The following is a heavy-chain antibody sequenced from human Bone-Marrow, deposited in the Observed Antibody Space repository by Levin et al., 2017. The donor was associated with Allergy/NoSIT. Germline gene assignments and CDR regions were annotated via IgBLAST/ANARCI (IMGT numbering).Heavy chain of an antibody. Sequence: RPSETLSLTCAVYGGSFNVYYWSWIRQSPGKGLEWIGEINHVGSSNYNPSLKSRVTISVDASKDQFYLNLTHVTAADTAIYYCATEGGNWFDPWGQGTLVTVSS. D-gene: IGHD3-16*01. CDR1: GGSFNVYY. J-gene: IGHJ5*02. V-gene: IGHV4-34*01. CDR3: ATEGGNWFDP. CDR2: INHVGSS.